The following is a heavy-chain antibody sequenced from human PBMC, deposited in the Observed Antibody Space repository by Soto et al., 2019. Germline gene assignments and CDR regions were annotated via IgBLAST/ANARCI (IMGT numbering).Heavy chain of an antibody. D-gene: IGHD3-16*01. CDR3: VTGGRTAGHVYHFDD. CDR1: ESPFRNYW. J-gene: IGHJ4*02. Sequence: EVQLVESGGGLVQPGGSFRLSLAPPESPFRNYWFHWFPKPPGKGWVWFSRINFDESTTTYADSVQGRFTISRDNAKNTLYLQLNSLRAEDTAIYYCVTGGRTAGHVYHFDDWGQGALVTVSS. V-gene: IGHV3-74*01. CDR2: INFDESTT.